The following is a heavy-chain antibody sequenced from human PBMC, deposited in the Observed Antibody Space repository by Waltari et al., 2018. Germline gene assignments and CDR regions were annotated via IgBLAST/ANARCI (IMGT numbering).Heavy chain of an antibody. D-gene: IGHD1-26*01. Sequence: EVQLVESGGGLVQPGRSLRLSCAASGFTFDDYAMHWVRQAPGKGLEWVSGIRWNRGSIGYADSVKGRFTISRDNAKNSLYLQMNSLRAEDTALYYCAKDRYSGSFLYYFDYWGQGTLVTVSS. CDR1: GFTFDDYA. V-gene: IGHV3-9*01. CDR3: AKDRYSGSFLYYFDY. J-gene: IGHJ4*02. CDR2: IRWNRGSI.